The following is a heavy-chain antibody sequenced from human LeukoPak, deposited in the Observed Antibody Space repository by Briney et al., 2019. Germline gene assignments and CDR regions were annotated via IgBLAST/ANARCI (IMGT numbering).Heavy chain of an antibody. D-gene: IGHD4/OR15-4a*01. V-gene: IGHV3-74*01. Sequence: GGPLRLSCAASGFTFSSFRMHWVRQAPGKGLVWVSRINSDGITTTYADSVKGRFTISRDNAKNTLYLQMNSLTAEDTAVYYCARTHYGGAYGDYWGQGTLVTVSS. CDR1: GFTFSSFR. CDR3: ARTHYGGAYGDY. CDR2: INSDGITT. J-gene: IGHJ4*02.